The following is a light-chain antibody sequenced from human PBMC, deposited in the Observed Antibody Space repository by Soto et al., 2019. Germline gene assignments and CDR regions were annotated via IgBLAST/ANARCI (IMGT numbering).Light chain of an antibody. Sequence: DIQMTQSPSSLPASVGDSVTITCRASQAINKYLNWYQHKAGQAPKLLIYGASSLHKGVPARFRGSGAGTFFTLTISSLPPEDFATYYCQQCYTTPGTFGRGTTVEIK. J-gene: IGKJ1*01. CDR2: GAS. V-gene: IGKV1-39*01. CDR3: QQCYTTPGT. CDR1: QAINKY.